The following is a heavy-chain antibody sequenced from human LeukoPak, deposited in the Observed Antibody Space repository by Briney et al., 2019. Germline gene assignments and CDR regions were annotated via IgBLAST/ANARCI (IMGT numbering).Heavy chain of an antibody. CDR2: ISSSGGST. CDR1: GFTFSNYG. V-gene: IGHV3-23*01. D-gene: IGHD5-12*01. J-gene: IGHJ4*02. CDR3: TKGARGYYADY. Sequence: GGSLRLSCAASGFTFSNYGMIWVRQAPGKGLEWVSTISSSGGSTYYADSVKGRFTISRDTSKNTLFLQMNSLRAEDTAVYYCTKGARGYYADYWGQGTLVTVSS.